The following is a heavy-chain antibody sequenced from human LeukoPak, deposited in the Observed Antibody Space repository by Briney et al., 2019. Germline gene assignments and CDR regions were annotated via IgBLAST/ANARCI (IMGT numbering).Heavy chain of an antibody. CDR3: ARLSTGGYYYGSGFDY. D-gene: IGHD3-10*01. Sequence: GASVKVSCKASGGTFSSYGISWVRQAPGQGLEWMGGIIPSFGTANYAQKFQGRVTITADESTSTAYMELSSLRSEDTAMYHCARLSTGGYYYGSGFDYWGQGTLVTVSS. J-gene: IGHJ4*02. CDR1: GGTFSSYG. V-gene: IGHV1-69*13. CDR2: IIPSFGTA.